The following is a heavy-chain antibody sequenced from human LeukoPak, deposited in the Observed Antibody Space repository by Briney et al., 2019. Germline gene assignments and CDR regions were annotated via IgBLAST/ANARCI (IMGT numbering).Heavy chain of an antibody. Sequence: PGGSLRLSCAASGFTFSSYAMSWVRQPPGKGLEWIGSIYYSGSTYYNPSLKSRVTISVDTSKNQFSLKLSSVTAADTAVYYCATRYYYDSSGYYYVPYYYYYYGMDVWGQGTTVTVSS. J-gene: IGHJ6*02. CDR3: ATRYYYDSSGYYYVPYYYYYYGMDV. CDR1: GFTFSSYA. CDR2: IYYSGST. D-gene: IGHD3-22*01. V-gene: IGHV4-39*01.